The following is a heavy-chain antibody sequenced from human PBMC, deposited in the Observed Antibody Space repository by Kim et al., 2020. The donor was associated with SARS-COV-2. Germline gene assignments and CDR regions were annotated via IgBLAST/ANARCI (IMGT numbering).Heavy chain of an antibody. J-gene: IGHJ6*02. D-gene: IGHD6-13*01. CDR3: AKSIAAATLGGMDV. V-gene: IGHV3-30*18. CDR2: ISYDGSNK. CDR1: GFTFSSYG. Sequence: GGSLRLSCAASGFTFSSYGMHWVRQAPGKGLEWVAVISYDGSNKYYADSVKGRFTISRDNSKNTLYLQMNSLRAEDTAVYYCAKSIAAATLGGMDVWGQGTTVTVSS.